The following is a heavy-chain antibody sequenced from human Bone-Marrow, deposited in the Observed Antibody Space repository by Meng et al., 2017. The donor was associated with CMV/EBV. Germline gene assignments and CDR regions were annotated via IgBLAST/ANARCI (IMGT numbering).Heavy chain of an antibody. CDR1: GFTVSSNY. J-gene: IGHJ6*02. CDR3: ARGDFDFWSGYYTGAVYGMDV. D-gene: IGHD3-3*01. CDR2: IYSGGST. V-gene: IGHV3-53*01. Sequence: GESLKISCAASGFTVSSNYMSWVRQAPGKGLEWVSVIYSGGSTYYADSVKGRFTISRDNAKNSLYLQMNSLRAEDTAVYYCARGDFDFWSGYYTGAVYGMDVWGQGTTVTVSS.